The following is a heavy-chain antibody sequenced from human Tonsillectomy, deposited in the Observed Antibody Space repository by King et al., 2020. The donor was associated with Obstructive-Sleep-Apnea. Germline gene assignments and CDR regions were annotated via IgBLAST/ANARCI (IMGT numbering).Heavy chain of an antibody. Sequence: QLQESGPGLVKPSETLSLTCTVSGGSISSYCWSCIRQPPKKGLEWIWFIYYSGITNYNPSLKSRVTISVDTSKNQFSLRLSSVTAADTAVYYCARHLPYGDYYYYGMDVWGQGTTVTVSS. D-gene: IGHD4-17*01. CDR3: ARHLPYGDYYYYGMDV. CDR2: IYYSGIT. J-gene: IGHJ6*02. V-gene: IGHV4-59*08. CDR1: GGSISSYC.